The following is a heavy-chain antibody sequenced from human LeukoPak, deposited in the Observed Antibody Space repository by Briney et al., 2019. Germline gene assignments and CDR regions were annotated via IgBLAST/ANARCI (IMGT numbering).Heavy chain of an antibody. CDR1: GYTFTSYD. CDR2: MNPNSGNT. J-gene: IGHJ6*02. D-gene: IGHD2-15*01. V-gene: IGHV1-8*01. CDR3: ARHLNYCSGGSCYSGGMDV. Sequence: ASVKVSCKASGYTFTSYDINWVRQATGQGLEWMGWMNPNSGNTGYAQKFQGRVTMTRNTSISTAYMELSSLRSEDTAVYYCARHLNYCSGGSCYSGGMDVWGQGTTVTVSS.